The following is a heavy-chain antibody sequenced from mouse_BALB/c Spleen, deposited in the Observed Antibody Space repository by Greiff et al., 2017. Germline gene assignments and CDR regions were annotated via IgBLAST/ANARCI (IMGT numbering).Heavy chain of an antibody. CDR2: IDPFNGGT. D-gene: IGHD1-1*01. CDR1: GYSFTSYY. J-gene: IGHJ4*01. Sequence: QLQQSGPELMKPGASVKISCKASGYSFTSYYMHWVKQSHGKSLEWIGYIDPFNGGTSYNQKFKGKATLTVDKSSSTAYMHLSSLTSEDSAVYYCARGDYGSSYEYYAMDYWGQGTSVTVSS. CDR3: ARGDYGSSYEYYAMDY. V-gene: IGHV1S135*01.